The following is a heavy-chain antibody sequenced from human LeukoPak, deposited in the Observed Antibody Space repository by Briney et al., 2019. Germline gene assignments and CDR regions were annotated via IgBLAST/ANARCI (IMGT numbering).Heavy chain of an antibody. D-gene: IGHD3-3*01. CDR2: IYYDGST. V-gene: IGHV4-59*01. CDR1: GASISTYY. CDR3: ARLLGGNPYYMDV. Sequence: SETLSLTCTVSGASISTYYWSWVRQPPGKGLEWVASIYYDGSTYYSPSLKSRVTISVDTSKNHFSLKLTSVTAADTAIYYCARLLGGNPYYMDVWGKGTTVTVSS. J-gene: IGHJ6*03.